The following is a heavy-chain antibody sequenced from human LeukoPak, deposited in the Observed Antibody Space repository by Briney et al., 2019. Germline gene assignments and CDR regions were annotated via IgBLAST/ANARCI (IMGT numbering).Heavy chain of an antibody. Sequence: GGSLRLSCAASGFTFSSYAMHWVRQAPGKGLEWVAVISYDGSNKYYADSVKGRFTITRDNSKNTLYLQMNSLRAEDTAVYYCAREDYDILTGYYMPLYYYGMDVWGQGTTVTVSS. CDR3: AREDYDILTGYYMPLYYYGMDV. CDR1: GFTFSSYA. D-gene: IGHD3-9*01. V-gene: IGHV3-30*04. CDR2: ISYDGSNK. J-gene: IGHJ6*02.